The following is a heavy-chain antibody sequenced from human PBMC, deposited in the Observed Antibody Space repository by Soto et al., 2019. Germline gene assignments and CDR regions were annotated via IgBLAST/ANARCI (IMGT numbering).Heavy chain of an antibody. CDR2: IKSQNDGGTT. Sequence: GGSLRLSCAASGFTFSNAWMSWVRQAPGKGLEWVGHIKSQNDGGTTDYAAPVKGRFTISRDDSKNTVYLQMNGLKTEDTAVYYCSTGVRDSSGSMRLYYYYDMDVWGQGTTVTVSS. J-gene: IGHJ6*02. V-gene: IGHV3-15*01. D-gene: IGHD3-22*01. CDR1: GFTFSNAW. CDR3: STGVRDSSGSMRLYYYYDMDV.